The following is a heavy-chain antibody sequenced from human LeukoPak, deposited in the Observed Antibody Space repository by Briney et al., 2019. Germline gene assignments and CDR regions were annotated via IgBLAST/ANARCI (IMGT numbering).Heavy chain of an antibody. CDR2: ISLTTTTV. J-gene: IGHJ4*02. D-gene: IGHD2-21*02. CDR3: ARDGDWAFDY. Sequence: PGGSLRLSCAASGFTFSSSYSMSWVRQAPGKGLEWVAHISLTTTTVSYADSVKGRLTMSRDNAKNSLFLQMNSLRAEDTAVYYCARDGDWAFDYWGQGTLVTVSS. V-gene: IGHV3-48*01. CDR1: GFTFSSSYS.